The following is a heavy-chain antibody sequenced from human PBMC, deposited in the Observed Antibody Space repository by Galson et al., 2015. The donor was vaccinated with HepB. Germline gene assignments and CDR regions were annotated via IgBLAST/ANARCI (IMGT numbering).Heavy chain of an antibody. D-gene: IGHD6-19*01. CDR1: GFTFSTYG. CDR3: AREAPVAGAFDY. CDR2: TSSSSSTK. Sequence: SLRLSCAASGFTFSTYGMNWVRQAPGKGLEWVSYTSSSSSTKYYADSVKGRFTISRDNAKNSLYLQMNSPRDEDTAMYFCAREAPVAGAFDYWGQGTPVTVSS. V-gene: IGHV3-48*02. J-gene: IGHJ4*02.